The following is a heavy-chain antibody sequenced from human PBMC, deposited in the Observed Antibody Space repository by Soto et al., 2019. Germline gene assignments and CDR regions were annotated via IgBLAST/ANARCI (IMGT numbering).Heavy chain of an antibody. Sequence: QPGGSLRLSCAASGFTVSSNYMSWVLQAPGKGLEWVSYISSSSSTIYYADSVKGRFTISRDNAKNSLYLQMNSLRAEDTAVYYCARGIRQQLRDAFDIWGQGTMVTVSS. V-gene: IGHV3-48*01. CDR3: ARGIRQQLRDAFDI. CDR2: ISSSSSTI. CDR1: GFTVSSNY. J-gene: IGHJ3*02. D-gene: IGHD6-13*01.